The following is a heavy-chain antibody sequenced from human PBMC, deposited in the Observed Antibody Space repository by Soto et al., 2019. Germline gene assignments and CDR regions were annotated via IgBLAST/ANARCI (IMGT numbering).Heavy chain of an antibody. D-gene: IGHD2-15*01. CDR1: GFTFSSYA. CDR3: ARDLTVVTDGLGWFDP. V-gene: IGHV3-30-3*01. CDR2: ISYDGSNK. J-gene: IGHJ5*02. Sequence: GGSLRLSCAASGFTFSSYAMHWVRQAPGKGLEWVAVISYDGSNKYYADSVKGRFTISRDNSKNTLYLQMNSLRAEDTAVYYCARDLTVVTDGLGWFDPWGQGTLVTVSS.